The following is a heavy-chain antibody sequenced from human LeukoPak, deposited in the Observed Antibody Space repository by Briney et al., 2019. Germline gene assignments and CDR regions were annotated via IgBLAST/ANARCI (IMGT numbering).Heavy chain of an antibody. V-gene: IGHV1-69*13. J-gene: IGHJ2*01. CDR2: IIPIFDRA. CDR3: ARAWVVVTPRDWYFDL. CDR1: GATFSSYA. D-gene: IGHD3-22*01. Sequence: ASVKVSCKASGATFSSYAISWVRQAPGQGLEWMGGIIPIFDRANYAQKFQGRVTITADESTSTAYMELSSLRSEDTAVYYCARAWVVVTPRDWYFDLWGRGTLVTVSS.